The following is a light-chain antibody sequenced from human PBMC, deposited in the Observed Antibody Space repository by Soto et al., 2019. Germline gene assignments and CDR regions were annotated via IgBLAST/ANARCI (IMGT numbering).Light chain of an antibody. Sequence: QSALSQPASVSGSPGQSITMSCTGTSSDIGDYNYVSWYQQHPGKAPKLIISEVSNRPSGISSRFSGSKSGNTASLTISGLQAEDEADYYCSAYTSINTRLFGGGTKLTVL. CDR1: SSDIGDYNY. CDR2: EVS. J-gene: IGLJ2*01. V-gene: IGLV2-14*01. CDR3: SAYTSINTRL.